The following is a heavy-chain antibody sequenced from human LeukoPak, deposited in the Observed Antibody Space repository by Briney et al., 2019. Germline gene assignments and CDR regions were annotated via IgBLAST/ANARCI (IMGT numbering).Heavy chain of an antibody. J-gene: IGHJ4*02. CDR3: AKGHYDGDHPHYDGGSVDS. CDR2: INPKSGGRDT. Sequence: ASVKVSCKALEYTFTDYYIHWVRQAPGQWLEWMGSINPKSGGRDTNYAQKFRGRVTMTTDTSISTAYMELSRLRSDDTAVYFCAKGHYDGDHPHYDGGSVDSWGQGTHITVSS. D-gene: IGHD2-21*01. V-gene: IGHV1-2*02. CDR1: EYTFTDYY.